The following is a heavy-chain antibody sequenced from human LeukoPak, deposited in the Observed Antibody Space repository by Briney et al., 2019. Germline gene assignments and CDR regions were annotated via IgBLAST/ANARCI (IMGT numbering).Heavy chain of an antibody. CDR3: ARGRSPGAYWVRGVFRVEYYYYYGMDV. D-gene: IGHD3-10*01. Sequence: ASVKVSCKASGYTFTSYDINWVRQATGQGLEWMGWMNPNRGNTGYAQKFQGRVTMTRDTSISTAYMELSSLRSEDTAVYYCARGRSPGAYWVRGVFRVEYYYYYGMDVWGQGTTVTVSS. V-gene: IGHV1-8*01. CDR1: GYTFTSYD. CDR2: MNPNRGNT. J-gene: IGHJ6*02.